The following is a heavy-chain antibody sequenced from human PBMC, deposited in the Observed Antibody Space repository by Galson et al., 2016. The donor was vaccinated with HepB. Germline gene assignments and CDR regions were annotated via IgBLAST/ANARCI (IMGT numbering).Heavy chain of an antibody. J-gene: IGHJ4*02. V-gene: IGHV6-1*01. CDR2: TYYRYKWYS. CDR3: ARGPRAYFDF. CDR1: GDSVSSNSPA. Sequence: CAISGDSVSSNSPAWNWNRQSPSSGLEWLGRTYYRYKWYSEYAVSVKSRITINPNTSKNQFPLQLNSVTPEDTAAYYCARGPRAYFDFWGQGTLVTVSS.